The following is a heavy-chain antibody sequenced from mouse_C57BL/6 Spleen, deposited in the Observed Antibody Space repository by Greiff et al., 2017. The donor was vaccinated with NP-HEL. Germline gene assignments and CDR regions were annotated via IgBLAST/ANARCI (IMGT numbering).Heavy chain of an antibody. CDR1: GYAFSSYW. D-gene: IGHD3-3*01. V-gene: IGHV1-80*01. J-gene: IGHJ1*03. CDR3: ARGGDVGEDFDV. Sequence: QVQLKQSGAELVKPGASVKISCKASGYAFSSYWMNWVKQRPGKGLEWIGQIYPGDGDTNYNGKFKGKATLTADKSSSTAYMQLSSLTSEDSAVYFCARGGDVGEDFDVWGTGTTVTVSS. CDR2: IYPGDGDT.